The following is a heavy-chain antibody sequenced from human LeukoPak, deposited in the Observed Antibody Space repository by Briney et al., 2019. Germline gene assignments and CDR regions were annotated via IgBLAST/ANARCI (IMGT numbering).Heavy chain of an antibody. CDR3: AGYFCSGGSCYRYFDC. D-gene: IGHD2-15*01. CDR1: GFTFSSYA. V-gene: IGHV3-23*01. CDR2: ISGSGGGT. J-gene: IGHJ4*02. Sequence: GGSLRLSCAASGFTFSSYAMSWVRQPPGKGLEWVSTISGSGGGTYYADSVKGRFTISRDNSKNTLYLQMNSLRPEDTAVYYCAGYFCSGGSCYRYFDCWGQGTLVTVSS.